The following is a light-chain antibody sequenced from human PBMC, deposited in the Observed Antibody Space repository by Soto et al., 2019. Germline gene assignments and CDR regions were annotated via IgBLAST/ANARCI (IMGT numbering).Light chain of an antibody. CDR1: DSNIGSNG. CDR3: AAWDDILNGWV. Sequence: QSVLTQPRSASGTPGQRVTISCSGSDSNIGSNGVNWYQHLPGMAPKLLTHSNDHRPSGVADRFSGSKSGTSASLAISGLQSEDEADYYCAAWDDILNGWVFGGGTKLTVL. V-gene: IGLV1-44*01. J-gene: IGLJ3*02. CDR2: SND.